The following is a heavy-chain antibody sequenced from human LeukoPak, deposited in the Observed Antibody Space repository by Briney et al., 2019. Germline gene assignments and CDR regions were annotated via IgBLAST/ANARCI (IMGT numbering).Heavy chain of an antibody. CDR1: GISFSGNW. CDR3: ARDLPGDYTAY. V-gene: IGHV3-7*01. J-gene: IGHJ4*02. Sequence: GGSLRLSCVASGISFSGNWMTWVRQAPGKGLEWVANIKQDGSEEYYVDSVRGRFTISRDNSKNSLYLQLDRLRSDDSAVYYCARDLPGDYTAYWGQGTLVTVSS. CDR2: IKQDGSEE. D-gene: IGHD4-17*01.